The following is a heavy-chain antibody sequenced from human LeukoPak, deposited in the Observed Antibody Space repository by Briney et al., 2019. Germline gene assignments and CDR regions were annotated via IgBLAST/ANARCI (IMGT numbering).Heavy chain of an antibody. D-gene: IGHD3-10*01. J-gene: IGHJ4*02. CDR3: AKERGPRQALDY. CDR2: INTNGGST. V-gene: IGHV3-23*01. CDR1: GFTFSSYG. Sequence: GESLRPPCAASGFTFSSYGMTWVRQAPGKGLEWVSAINTNGGSTWYADSVKGRFTISRDNAKNALYMQMNSLRAEDTAVYYCAKERGPRQALDYWGQGTLVTVSS.